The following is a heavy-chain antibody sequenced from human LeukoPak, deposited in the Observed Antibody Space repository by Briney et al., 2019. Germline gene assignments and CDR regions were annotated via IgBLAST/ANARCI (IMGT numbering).Heavy chain of an antibody. CDR1: GFTFRSYW. V-gene: IGHV3-7*01. CDR2: IKQDGSEK. CDR3: ARWGSDCSGGSCHSDY. Sequence: GGSLRLSCAASGFTFRSYWMNWVRQAPGKGLEWLANIKQDGSEKYYVDSVKGRFTISRDNAKNSLYMQMTRLRAEDTAVYYCARWGSDCSGGSCHSDYWGQGTLVTVSS. J-gene: IGHJ4*02. D-gene: IGHD2-15*01.